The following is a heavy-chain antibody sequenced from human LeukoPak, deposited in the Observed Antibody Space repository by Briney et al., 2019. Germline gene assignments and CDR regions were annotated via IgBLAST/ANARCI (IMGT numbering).Heavy chain of an antibody. V-gene: IGHV4-34*01. CDR3: ARVLVWVGERYYMDV. Sequence: KSSETLSLTCAVYGGSFSCYYWSWIRQPPGKGLEWIGEINHSGNTNYNPSLKSRVTISVDTSKNQFSLKLSSVTAADTAVYYCARVLVWVGERYYMDVWGKGTTVTISS. J-gene: IGHJ6*03. CDR1: GGSFSCYY. CDR2: INHSGNT. D-gene: IGHD3-10*01.